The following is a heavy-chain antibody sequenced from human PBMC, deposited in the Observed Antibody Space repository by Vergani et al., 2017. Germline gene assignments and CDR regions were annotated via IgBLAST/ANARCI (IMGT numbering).Heavy chain of an antibody. CDR1: GGTFSSYA. CDR2: IITIFGTE. J-gene: IGHJ5*02. Sequence: QVQLVQSGAEVKKPGSSVKVSCKASGGTFSSYAISWVRQAPGQGLEWMGGIITIFGTENYAQKFQGRVTITADESTSTAYMELSSLRSEDTAVYYCAREVTDGSRPPRVYYDSPRGFDPWGQGTLVTVSS. V-gene: IGHV1-69*12. D-gene: IGHD3-9*01. CDR3: AREVTDGSRPPRVYYDSPRGFDP.